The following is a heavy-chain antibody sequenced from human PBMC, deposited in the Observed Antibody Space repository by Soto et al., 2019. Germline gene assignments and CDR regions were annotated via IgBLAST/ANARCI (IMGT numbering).Heavy chain of an antibody. D-gene: IGHD3-22*01. J-gene: IGHJ4*02. V-gene: IGHV3-64D*06. CDR2: ISSNGGST. CDR1: RFTFSHYA. CDR3: VRNYYDSSASFDY. Sequence: PGGSLRLSCAASRFTFSHYAMHRVRQAPGKGLEHVSAISSNGGSTYYADSVKGRFTISRDNSKNTLYLQMSSLRPDDTAVYYCVRNYYDSSASFDYWGQGTLVTVS.